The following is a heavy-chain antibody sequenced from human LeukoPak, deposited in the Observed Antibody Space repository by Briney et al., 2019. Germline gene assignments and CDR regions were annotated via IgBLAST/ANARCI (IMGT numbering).Heavy chain of an antibody. CDR3: AKRGVVIRVVLVGFHKEAYYFDS. Sequence: GGSLRLSCAVSGITLSNYGMSWVRQAPGKGLEWVAGIRGSGVGTVYANSVKGRFTNSRDNPKNTLYLHMNSLRAEDTAVDFCAKRGVVIRVVLVGFHKEAYYFDSWGQGALVTVSS. V-gene: IGHV3-23*01. CDR1: GITLSNYG. J-gene: IGHJ4*02. D-gene: IGHD3-10*01. CDR2: IRGSGVGT.